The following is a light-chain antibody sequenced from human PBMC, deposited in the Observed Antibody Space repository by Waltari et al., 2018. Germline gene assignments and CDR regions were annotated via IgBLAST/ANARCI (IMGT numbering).Light chain of an antibody. J-gene: IGKJ1*01. CDR1: QGIRSW. CDR2: DAS. Sequence: DIHLTQSPSFLSASVGDRVTITCRASQGIRSWLAWYQQKPGEAPKLLIYDASTLQSGVPSRFSGSGSGAEFTLTINSLQPEDFASYYSQQLNGYPRTFGLGTKVQIK. V-gene: IGKV1-9*01. CDR3: QQLNGYPRT.